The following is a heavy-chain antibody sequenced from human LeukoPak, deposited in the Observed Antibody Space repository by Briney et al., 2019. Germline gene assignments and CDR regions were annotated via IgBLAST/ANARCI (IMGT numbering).Heavy chain of an antibody. CDR3: AKITAVAGTLLDY. D-gene: IGHD6-19*01. CDR1: EFTFSNYV. V-gene: IGHV3-23*01. Sequence: PGGSLRLSCVASEFTFSNYVMSWVRQAPGKGLEWVSAITARGDGTNYADSVRGRFTISRDNSKNTLYLQMNSLRAEDTAVYYCAKITAVAGTLLDYWGQGTLVTVSS. CDR2: ITARGDGT. J-gene: IGHJ4*02.